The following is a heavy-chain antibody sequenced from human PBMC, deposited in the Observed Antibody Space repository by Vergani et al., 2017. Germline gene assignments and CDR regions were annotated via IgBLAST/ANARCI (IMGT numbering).Heavy chain of an antibody. D-gene: IGHD3-9*01. CDR3: ARVMYRDEASTGYRLEGMDI. Sequence: QVQLQESGPGLVKPSETLSLTCIVSGGSISPYYWSWIRQPAGKGLEWIGYIYSTGSTNYNPSLNSRVTMSVDTSKNQFSLKLRSVTAADTAVYFCARVMYRDEASTGYRLEGMDIWGQGTTVTISS. J-gene: IGHJ6*02. CDR1: GGSISPYY. V-gene: IGHV4-4*07. CDR2: IYSTGST.